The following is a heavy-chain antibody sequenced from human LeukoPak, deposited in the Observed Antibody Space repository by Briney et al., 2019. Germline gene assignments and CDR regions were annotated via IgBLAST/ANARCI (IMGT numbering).Heavy chain of an antibody. CDR1: GFTFSSYA. J-gene: IGHJ4*02. CDR2: ISGSGGST. CDR3: ARADRHWHLYYFDC. Sequence: GRSLRLSCAASGFTFSSYAVNWVRQAPGKGLEWVSGISGSGGSTYYADSVKGRFTISRDNSKDTLYVQMNSLRAEDKAVYYCARADRHWHLYYFDCWGQGALVTVPS. D-gene: IGHD1-1*01. V-gene: IGHV3-23*01.